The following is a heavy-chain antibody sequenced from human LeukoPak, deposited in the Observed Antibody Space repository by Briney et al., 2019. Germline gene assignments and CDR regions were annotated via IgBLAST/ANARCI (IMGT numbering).Heavy chain of an antibody. V-gene: IGHV3-48*03. CDR3: ARDGRVDYCSSTSCYNTYYYYGMDV. CDR1: GFTFSSYE. CDR2: ISSRGSTI. J-gene: IGHJ6*02. Sequence: PGGSLRLSCAASGFTFSSYEMNWVRQAPGKGLEWVSYISSRGSTIYYADSVKGRFTISRDNAKNSLYLQMNSLRAEDTAVYYCARDGRVDYCSSTSCYNTYYYYGMDVWGQGTTVTVSS. D-gene: IGHD2-2*02.